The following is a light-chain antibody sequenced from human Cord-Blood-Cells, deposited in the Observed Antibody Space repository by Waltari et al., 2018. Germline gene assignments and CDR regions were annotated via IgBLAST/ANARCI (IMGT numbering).Light chain of an antibody. Sequence: QSPLTQPASVSGSPRQSRTISCPGSSSAVGGYNYVSWYQQHPGKAPKLMIYDVSNRPSGVSNRFSGSKSGNTASLTIAGLQAEDEADYYCSSYTSSSTRVFGGGTKLTVL. CDR3: SSYTSSSTRV. CDR2: DVS. J-gene: IGLJ3*02. CDR1: SSAVGGYNY. V-gene: IGLV2-14*03.